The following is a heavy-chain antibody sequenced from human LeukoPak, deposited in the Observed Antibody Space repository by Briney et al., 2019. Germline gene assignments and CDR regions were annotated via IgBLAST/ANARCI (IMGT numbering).Heavy chain of an antibody. CDR1: GYSFTSYW. Sequence: GESLKISCKGSGYSFTSYWIGWVRQMPGKGLEWMGIIYPGDSDTRYSPSFQGQVTISADKSISTAYLQWSSLKASDTAMYYCVRQPVGATWGIYYYGMDVWGQGTTVTVSS. CDR2: IYPGDSDT. CDR3: VRQPVGATWGIYYYGMDV. V-gene: IGHV5-51*01. D-gene: IGHD1-26*01. J-gene: IGHJ6*02.